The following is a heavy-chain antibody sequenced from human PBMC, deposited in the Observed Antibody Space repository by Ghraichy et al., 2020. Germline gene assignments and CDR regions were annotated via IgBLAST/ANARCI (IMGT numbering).Heavy chain of an antibody. D-gene: IGHD3-10*01. V-gene: IGHV3-48*03. CDR2: ISSGGTTI. Sequence: GGSLRLSCAAPGFTFSDYEMNWVRQAPGKRLEWISYISSGGTTIFYADSVKGRFTISRDNAKTSLYLQMNSLRAEDTAVYYCARGGSASYYLNAFDIWGQGTMVTVSS. CDR3: ARGGSASYYLNAFDI. J-gene: IGHJ3*02. CDR1: GFTFSDYE.